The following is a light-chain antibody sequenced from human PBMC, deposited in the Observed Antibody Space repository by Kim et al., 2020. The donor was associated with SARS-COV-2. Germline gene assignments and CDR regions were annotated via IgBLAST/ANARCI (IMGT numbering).Light chain of an antibody. CDR1: RSVSTN. J-gene: IGKJ5*01. Sequence: QEGTAPPAAGASRSVSTNFSWYQRKPGQAPRLSIYEASNRAPGIPARFSGSGSGTDFSLTTSSLEFEDSAVYYCQQRSDWPITFGQGTRLEIK. V-gene: IGKV3-11*01. CDR3: QQRSDWPIT. CDR2: EAS.